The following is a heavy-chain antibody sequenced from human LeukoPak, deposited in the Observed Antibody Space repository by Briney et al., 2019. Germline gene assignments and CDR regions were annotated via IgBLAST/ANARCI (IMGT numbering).Heavy chain of an antibody. CDR1: GGPFSGYY. Sequence: SATLSLTCAGYGGPFSGYYWSWIRQPPGKGLEWIGEINHSGSTNYNPSFKSRVTISVDTSKNQFSLKLSSVTAADTAVYYCARGEFGYYYDSSAYTAFDYWGQGTLVTVSS. D-gene: IGHD3-22*01. V-gene: IGHV4-34*01. CDR2: INHSGST. CDR3: ARGEFGYYYDSSAYTAFDY. J-gene: IGHJ4*02.